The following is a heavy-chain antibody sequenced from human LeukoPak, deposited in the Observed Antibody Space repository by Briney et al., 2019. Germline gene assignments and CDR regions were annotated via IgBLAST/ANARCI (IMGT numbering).Heavy chain of an antibody. CDR3: ATSVDGLVTIRTYFEH. Sequence: ASVKVSCKVSGYTLTELSMHWVRQAPGKGLEWMGGFDPEDGETIYAQKFQGRVTMTEDTSTDTAYMELSSLRSEDTAVYFCATSVDGLVTIRTYFEHWGQGTPVTVSS. CDR2: FDPEDGET. V-gene: IGHV1-24*01. D-gene: IGHD3-3*01. CDR1: GYTLTELS. J-gene: IGHJ4*02.